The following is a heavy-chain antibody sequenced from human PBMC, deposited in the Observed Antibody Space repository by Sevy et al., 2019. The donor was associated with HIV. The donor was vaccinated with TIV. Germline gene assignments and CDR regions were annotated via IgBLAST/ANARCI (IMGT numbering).Heavy chain of an antibody. CDR2: ISGSGGST. Sequence: GGSLRLSCAASGFTFSSYAMSWVRQAPGKGLEWVSAISGSGGSTYYADSVKGRFTISRDNSKNTLYLQMNSLRAEDTAVYYWAKWRPPAHYYYMDVWGKGTTVTVSS. V-gene: IGHV3-23*01. D-gene: IGHD2-2*01. CDR3: AKWRPPAHYYYMDV. J-gene: IGHJ6*03. CDR1: GFTFSSYA.